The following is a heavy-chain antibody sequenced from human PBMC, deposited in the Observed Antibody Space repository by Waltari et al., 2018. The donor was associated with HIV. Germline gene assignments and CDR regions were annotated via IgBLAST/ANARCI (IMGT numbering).Heavy chain of an antibody. CDR2: ISYDRSNK. J-gene: IGHJ4*02. Sequence: VQLVEHGGGGVQPGRARRLPGEASGFNLSRHAMQWVRQAPGKGLVWVAVISYDRSNKFYAVSVKGRFTISRDNSKNTLYLQMNSLRAEDTSVYYCARDPQCCSCTSCSYYFDYWGQGTLVTVSS. CDR1: GFNLSRHA. D-gene: IGHD2-2*01. CDR3: ARDPQCCSCTSCSYYFDY. V-gene: IGHV3-30-3*01.